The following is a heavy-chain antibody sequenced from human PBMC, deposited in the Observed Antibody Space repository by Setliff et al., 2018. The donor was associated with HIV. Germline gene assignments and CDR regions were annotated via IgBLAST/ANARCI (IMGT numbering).Heavy chain of an antibody. D-gene: IGHD2-15*01. Sequence: GGSLRLSCAASGFTFSSYSMNWVRQAPGKGLEWVSYYVDSVKGRFTISRDNSKNTLYLQMNSLRVEDTAVYYCAKDVCSGAYCYAYYYYGMDVWGQGTMVTVSS. CDR1: GFTFSSYS. J-gene: IGHJ6*02. CDR3: AKDVCSGAYCYAYYYYGMDV. V-gene: IGHV3-NL1*01.